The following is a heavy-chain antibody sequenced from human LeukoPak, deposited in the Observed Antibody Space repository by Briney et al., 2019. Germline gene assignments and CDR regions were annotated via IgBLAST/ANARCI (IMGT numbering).Heavy chain of an antibody. Sequence: SETLSLTCTVSGGSISSSTYHWGWIRQPPGKGLEWIGSIHYSGSTYYNPSLKSRVTISVDTSKNQFSLNLSSVTAADTAVYYCARRFPDFLSGYPSYYYMDVWGKGTTVTVSS. V-gene: IGHV4-39*01. J-gene: IGHJ6*03. D-gene: IGHD3-3*01. CDR1: GGSISSSTYH. CDR3: ARRFPDFLSGYPSYYYMDV. CDR2: IHYSGST.